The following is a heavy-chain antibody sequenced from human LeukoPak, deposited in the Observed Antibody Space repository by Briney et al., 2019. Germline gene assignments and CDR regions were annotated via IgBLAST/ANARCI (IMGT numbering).Heavy chain of an antibody. D-gene: IGHD1-26*01. J-gene: IGHJ4*02. CDR2: IWYDGSNK. CDR3: ARDDSAGAWELLWDY. V-gene: IGHV3-33*01. CDR1: GFTFSSYG. Sequence: GGSLRLSCAASGFTFSSYGMHWVRQAPGKGLEWVAVIWYDGSNKYYADSVKGRFTISRDNSKNSLYLQMNSLRDDDTAVYYCARDDSAGAWELLWDYWGQGTLVTVPS.